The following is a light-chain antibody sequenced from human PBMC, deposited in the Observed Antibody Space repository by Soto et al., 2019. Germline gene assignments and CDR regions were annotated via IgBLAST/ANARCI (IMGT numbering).Light chain of an antibody. CDR2: LGD. V-gene: IGLV1-44*01. J-gene: IGLJ1*01. Sequence: QSVLTQPPSASGTPGQTVTISCSGTTSNIGRNTVNWYQQLPGRAPKLLIYLGDQRASGVSDRFSGSKSGTSASLAINGLRSDDEADYYCAAWDDNLNAYVFGSGTKLTVL. CDR3: AAWDDNLNAYV. CDR1: TSNIGRNT.